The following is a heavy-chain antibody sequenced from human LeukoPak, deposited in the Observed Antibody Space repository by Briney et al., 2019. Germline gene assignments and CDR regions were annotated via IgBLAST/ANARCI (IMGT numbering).Heavy chain of an antibody. CDR1: GFTFSSYE. CDR2: ISSSGSTI. CDR3: ARDTDWSFDY. V-gene: IGHV3-48*03. Sequence: GGSLRLSCAASGFTFSSYEMNWVRQAPGKGLEWVSYISSSGSTIYYADSVKGRFTISRDNAENSLFLQMNSLRDEDTAVYYCARDTDWSFDYWGQGILVTVSS. D-gene: IGHD2-21*01. J-gene: IGHJ4*02.